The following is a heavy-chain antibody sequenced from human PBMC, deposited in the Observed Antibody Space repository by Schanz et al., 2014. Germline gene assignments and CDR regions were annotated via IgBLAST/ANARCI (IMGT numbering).Heavy chain of an antibody. Sequence: QVQLQQWGAGLLKPSQTLSLTCTVSGGSIRSGTYYWSWIRQPAGKALEWVGRVFPNGITNYNPSLKSRGPISLDTSKNQFSLPLTSLTAADTAVYYCARDTTWRLDLWGRGTLVTVSS. V-gene: IGHV4-61*02. J-gene: IGHJ2*01. CDR2: VFPNGIT. CDR1: GGSIRSGTYY. D-gene: IGHD1-1*01. CDR3: ARDTTWRLDL.